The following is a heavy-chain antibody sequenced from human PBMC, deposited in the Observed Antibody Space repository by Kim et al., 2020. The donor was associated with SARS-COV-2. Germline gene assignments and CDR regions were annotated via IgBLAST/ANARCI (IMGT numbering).Heavy chain of an antibody. Sequence: GGSLRLSCAASGFTFSSYGMHWVRQAPGKGLEWVAVISYDGSNKYYADSVKGRFTISRDNSKNTLYLQMNSLRAEDTAVYYCAKDTSSSWYHYYYYGMDVWGQGTTVTVSS. D-gene: IGHD6-13*01. CDR1: GFTFSSYG. CDR3: AKDTSSSWYHYYYYGMDV. V-gene: IGHV3-30*18. CDR2: ISYDGSNK. J-gene: IGHJ6*02.